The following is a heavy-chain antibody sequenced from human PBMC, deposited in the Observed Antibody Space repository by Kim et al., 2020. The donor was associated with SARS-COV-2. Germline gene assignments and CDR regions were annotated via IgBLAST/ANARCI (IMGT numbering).Heavy chain of an antibody. CDR1: GGSFSGYY. J-gene: IGHJ4*02. V-gene: IGHV4-34*01. CDR3: AREEAFDY. Sequence: SETLSLTCAVYGGSFSGYYWSWIRQPPGKGLEWIGEINHSGSTNYNPSLKSRVTISVDTSKNQFSLKLSSVTAADTAVYYCAREEAFDYWGQGTLVTVSS. CDR2: INHSGST.